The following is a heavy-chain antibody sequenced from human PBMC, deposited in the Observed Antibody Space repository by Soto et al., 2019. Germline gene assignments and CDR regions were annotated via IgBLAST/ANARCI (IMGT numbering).Heavy chain of an antibody. V-gene: IGHV5-10-1*01. CDR2: IDPSDSYT. J-gene: IGHJ6*02. D-gene: IGHD2-8*01. Sequence: GESLKISCKGSGYSFTSYWISWVRQMPGKGLEWMGRIDPSDSYTNYSPSFQGHVTISADKSISTAYLQWSSLKASDTAMYYCACVARVLYTGPVMDFCGQGSTVTVSS. CDR3: ACVARVLYTGPVMDF. CDR1: GYSFTSYW.